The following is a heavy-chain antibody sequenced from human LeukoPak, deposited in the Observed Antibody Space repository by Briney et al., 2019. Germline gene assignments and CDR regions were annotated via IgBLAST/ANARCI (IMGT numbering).Heavy chain of an antibody. CDR2: INPSGDNT. Sequence: ASVKVSCKASGYTFTNNYMHWVRQAPGQGLEWMGIINPSGDNTWYAQKSQGRVTLTRDMAMSTDYMEVSSLRSEDTAVYYCARDVTRDGDLDYWGQGTLVTVSS. J-gene: IGHJ4*02. V-gene: IGHV1-46*01. CDR1: GYTFTNNY. CDR3: ARDVTRDGDLDY. D-gene: IGHD5-24*01.